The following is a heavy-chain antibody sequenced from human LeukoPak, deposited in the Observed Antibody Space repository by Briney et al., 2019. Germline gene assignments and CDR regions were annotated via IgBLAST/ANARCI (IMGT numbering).Heavy chain of an antibody. V-gene: IGHV3-11*01. J-gene: IGHJ6*02. CDR2: ISSSGSTI. CDR1: GFTFSTYW. Sequence: GGSLRLSCVASGFTFSTYWMHWVRQAPGKGLEWVSYISSSGSTIYYADSVKGRFTISRDNAKNSLYLQMNSLRAEDTAVYYCARASYYCSGGSCPIDYYGMDVWGQGTTVTVSS. D-gene: IGHD2-15*01. CDR3: ARASYYCSGGSCPIDYYGMDV.